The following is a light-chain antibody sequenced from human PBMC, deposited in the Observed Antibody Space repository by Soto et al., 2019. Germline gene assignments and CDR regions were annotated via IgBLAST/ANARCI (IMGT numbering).Light chain of an antibody. V-gene: IGKV3-15*01. Sequence: EIVMTQSPATLSVSPGEIATLSCSASQSVSSNLAWYQQKPGQAPRLIIYGASTRATGIPTRFNGSGSGTEFTLTIRRPRSEDLAVYSCQQYNSWPQFGKGTKVEIK. CDR2: GAS. CDR3: QQYNSWPQ. CDR1: QSVSSN. J-gene: IGKJ1*01.